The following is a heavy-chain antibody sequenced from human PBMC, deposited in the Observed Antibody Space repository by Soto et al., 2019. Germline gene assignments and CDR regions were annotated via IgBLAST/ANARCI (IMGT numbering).Heavy chain of an antibody. Sequence: SETLPLTCAVYGGSFSGYYWTWISQPPGTGLEWIGEINHSGSTNYNPSLKSRVTISVDTSKNQFSLKLTSVTAADTAVYYCARDKITGLFDYWGQGTLVTVSS. CDR2: INHSGST. J-gene: IGHJ4*02. CDR1: GGSFSGYY. V-gene: IGHV4-34*01. CDR3: ARDKITGLFDY. D-gene: IGHD2-8*02.